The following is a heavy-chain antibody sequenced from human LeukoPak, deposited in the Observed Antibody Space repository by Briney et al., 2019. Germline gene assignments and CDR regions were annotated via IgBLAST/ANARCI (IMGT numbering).Heavy chain of an antibody. CDR1: GFTLSTYY. Sequence: GGSLRLSCAASGFTLSTYYMNWVRQAPGKGLEWVSIIYSGGSTYYAESVQGRFTISRDTSKNTLSLKMNSLRAEDTAVYFCARVGDHFHWNLDLWGRGTLVTVSS. CDR3: ARVGDHFHWNLDL. D-gene: IGHD3-3*02. J-gene: IGHJ2*01. CDR2: IYSGGST. V-gene: IGHV3-53*01.